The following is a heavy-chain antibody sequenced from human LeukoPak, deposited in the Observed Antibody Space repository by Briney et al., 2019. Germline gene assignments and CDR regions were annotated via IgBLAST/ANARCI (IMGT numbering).Heavy chain of an antibody. Sequence: GGSLRLSCAASGFTFSSYWMSWVRQAPGQGLELVANIKQDGSEKYYVDSVKCRFTISRDNAKNSLYLQMNSLRAEDTAVYYCARGGPAAMVDPRGQGTLVTVSS. J-gene: IGHJ5*02. V-gene: IGHV3-7*01. CDR1: GFTFSSYW. CDR3: ARGGPAAMVDP. D-gene: IGHD2-2*01. CDR2: IKQDGSEK.